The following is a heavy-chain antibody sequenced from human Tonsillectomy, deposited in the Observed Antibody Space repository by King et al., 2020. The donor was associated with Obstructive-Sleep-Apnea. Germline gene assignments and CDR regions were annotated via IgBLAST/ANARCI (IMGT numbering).Heavy chain of an antibody. CDR3: AKDRTGVTPFDY. CDR2: ISASGGST. CDR1: GFTFSTYA. V-gene: IGHV3-23*04. D-gene: IGHD4-11*01. J-gene: IGHJ4*01. Sequence: VQLVESGGGLVQPGGSLRLSCAVSGFTFSTYAMSWVRQAPGKGLEWVSSISASGGSTYYADSVKGRFTISRDNSKNTQYLQLNILRAEDTAVYYCAKDRTGVTPFDYWGHGTLVTVSS.